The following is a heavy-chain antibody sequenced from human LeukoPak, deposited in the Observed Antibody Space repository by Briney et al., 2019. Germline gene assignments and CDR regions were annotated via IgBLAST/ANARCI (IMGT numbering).Heavy chain of an antibody. J-gene: IGHJ4*02. CDR1: GFTFSSYG. CDR2: ISYDGSNK. CDR3: AKGPDY. Sequence: GGSLRLSCAASGFTFSSYGMHWVRQAPGKGLEWVAVISYDGSNKYYADSVKGRFTISRDNSKNTLYLQMNSLRAEDTAVYYCAKGPDYWGQGTLVTVSS. V-gene: IGHV3-30*18.